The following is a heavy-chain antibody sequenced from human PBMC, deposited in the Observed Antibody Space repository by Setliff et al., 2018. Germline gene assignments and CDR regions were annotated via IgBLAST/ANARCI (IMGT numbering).Heavy chain of an antibody. CDR2: IIPIFGTA. CDR1: GGTFSSYA. CDR3: ARDAGKWLVLPNWFDP. V-gene: IGHV1-69*05. Sequence: GASVKVSCKASGGTFSSYAISWVRQAPGQGLEWMGGIIPIFGTANYAQKFQGRVTITTDESTSTAYMELSSLRSDDTAVYYCARDAGKWLVLPNWFDPWGQGPRSPSPQ. D-gene: IGHD6-19*01. J-gene: IGHJ5*02.